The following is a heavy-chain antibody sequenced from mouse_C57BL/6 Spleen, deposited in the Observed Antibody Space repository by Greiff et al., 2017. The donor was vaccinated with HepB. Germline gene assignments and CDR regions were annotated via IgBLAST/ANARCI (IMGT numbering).Heavy chain of an antibody. CDR2: IDPSDSYT. Sequence: QVQLQQSGAELVKPGASVKLSCKASGYTFTSYWMQWVKQRPGQGLEWIGEIDPSDSYTNYNQKFKGKATLTVDTSSSTAYMQLSSLTSEDSAVYYCAHYYGSSSYYFDYWGQGTTLTVSS. CDR1: GYTFTSYW. CDR3: AHYYGSSSYYFDY. D-gene: IGHD1-1*01. J-gene: IGHJ2*01. V-gene: IGHV1-50*01.